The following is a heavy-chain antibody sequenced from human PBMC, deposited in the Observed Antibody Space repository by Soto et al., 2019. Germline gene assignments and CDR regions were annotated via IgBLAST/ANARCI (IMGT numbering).Heavy chain of an antibody. CDR2: IYWDDDN. CDR1: GFSLTSTAVG. CDR3: AHGSGWLSDY. D-gene: IGHD6-19*01. V-gene: IGHV2-5*02. J-gene: IGHJ4*02. Sequence: QITLKESGPTLVKPTQTLTLTCSFSGFSLTSTAVGVNWIRQPPGKALEWLALIYWDDDNHFSPSLKSRLSVTKDTSKNLVVLTMTSMDPVDTATYYCAHGSGWLSDYWGQGILVTVSS.